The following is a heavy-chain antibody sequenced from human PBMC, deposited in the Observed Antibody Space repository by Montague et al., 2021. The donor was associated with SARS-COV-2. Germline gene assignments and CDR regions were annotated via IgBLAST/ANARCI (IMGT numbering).Heavy chain of an antibody. CDR3: ARQMGQSSIFGVVIQYYFDY. Sequence: SETLSLTCTVSGGSISSSSYYWGWIGQPPGKGLEWIGSIYYSGSTYYNPSLKSRVTISVDTSKNQFSLKLSSVTAADTAVYYCARQMGQSSIFGVVIQYYFDYWGQGTLVTVSS. D-gene: IGHD3-3*01. V-gene: IGHV4-39*01. J-gene: IGHJ4*02. CDR2: IYYSGST. CDR1: GGSISSSSYY.